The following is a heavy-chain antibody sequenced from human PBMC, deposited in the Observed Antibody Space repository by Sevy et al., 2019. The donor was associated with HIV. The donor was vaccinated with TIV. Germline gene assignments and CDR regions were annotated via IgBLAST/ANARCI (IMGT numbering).Heavy chain of an antibody. Sequence: ASVKVSCKASGGTFTSYAISWVRLAPGQGLEWMGGIIPVFGTANYAQKFQGRVTITADKSTRTAYMGMSSLRSEDTALYYCARFGYSSSWSATHFDYWGQEPWSPSPQ. D-gene: IGHD6-13*01. J-gene: IGHJ4*01. CDR1: GGTFTSYA. CDR2: IIPVFGTA. V-gene: IGHV1-69*06. CDR3: ARFGYSSSWSATHFDY.